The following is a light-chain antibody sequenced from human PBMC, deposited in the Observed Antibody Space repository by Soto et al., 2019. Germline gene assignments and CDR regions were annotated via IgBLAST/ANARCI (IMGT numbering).Light chain of an antibody. CDR3: SAYTARSTLV. CDR1: SSDIGGYNY. Sequence: QSALTQPPSASGSPGQSVTISCTGTSSDIGGYNYVSWYQHHPGKAPKLMIYEVTKRPSGVPDRFSGSKSGNTASLTVSGLLAEDEADYYCSAYTARSTLVFGGGTKVTVL. CDR2: EVT. V-gene: IGLV2-8*01. J-gene: IGLJ3*02.